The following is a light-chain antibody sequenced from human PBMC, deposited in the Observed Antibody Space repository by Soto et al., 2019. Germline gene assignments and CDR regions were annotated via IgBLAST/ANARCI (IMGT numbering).Light chain of an antibody. J-gene: IGKJ4*01. V-gene: IGKV1-9*01. Sequence: DLQLTQSPSFLSASVGDRVTITCRASQDISSYLAWYQQKPGKAPKLLISDGSTLQSGVPSRFSGSGSGIEFTLTITSLQPEDFATYYCQQFYTYLLTFGGGTKVEIK. CDR2: DGS. CDR1: QDISSY. CDR3: QQFYTYLLT.